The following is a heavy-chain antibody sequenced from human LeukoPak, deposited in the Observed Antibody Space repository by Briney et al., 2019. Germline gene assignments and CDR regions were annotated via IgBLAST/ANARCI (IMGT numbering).Heavy chain of an antibody. D-gene: IGHD4-17*01. J-gene: IGHJ4*02. CDR2: LNPSGKI. V-gene: IGHV4-61*02. Sequence: PSETLSLTCSVSGDSISRNSHYWCWIRQSAGKGLEWIGRLNPSGKIDYNPSLKSRLTMSLDPSENKLSLKLTSVTAADMARYYCARGRPSGDFFGYWGQGALVTVSS. CDR1: GDSISRNSHY. CDR3: ARGRPSGDFFGY.